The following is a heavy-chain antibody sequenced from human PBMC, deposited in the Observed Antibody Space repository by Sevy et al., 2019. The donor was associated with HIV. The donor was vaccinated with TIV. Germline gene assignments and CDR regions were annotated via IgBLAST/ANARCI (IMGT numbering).Heavy chain of an antibody. Sequence: GGSLRLSCTTSGFRFSDFWMNWVRQAPGKGLEWVANIKQDGGDRYYVDSVKGRFTISRDNAKNSLYLQMNSLTVEDTAIYYCAIVGGYICSPGVCSPYFSVSWGQGIMVTVSS. J-gene: IGHJ4*02. CDR1: GFRFSDFW. D-gene: IGHD2-8*01. V-gene: IGHV3-7*01. CDR2: IKQDGGDR. CDR3: AIVGGYICSPGVCSPYFSVS.